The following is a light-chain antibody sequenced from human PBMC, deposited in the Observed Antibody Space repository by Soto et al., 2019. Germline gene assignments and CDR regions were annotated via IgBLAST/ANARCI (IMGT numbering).Light chain of an antibody. CDR1: RSVAKNF. J-gene: IGKJ1*01. CDR2: GAS. CDR3: HQYAESPRT. V-gene: IGKV3-20*01. Sequence: EIVLTQSPGTLSLSPGERASLSCRASRSVAKNFLAWYQLKPGQAPRFLMYGASNRAAGIPDRFSGSGSGTDFTLTITRLEPEDSAVYYCHQYAESPRTFGQGTKVEIK.